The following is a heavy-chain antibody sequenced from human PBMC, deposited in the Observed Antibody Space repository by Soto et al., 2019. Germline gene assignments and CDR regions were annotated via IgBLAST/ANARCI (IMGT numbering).Heavy chain of an antibody. D-gene: IGHD3-22*01. CDR2: IKSKTDGGTT. CDR1: GFTFSNAW. V-gene: IGHV3-15*01. CDR3: VRDGLDYYDTERLYFDK. Sequence: GGSLRLSCAASGFTFSNAWMSWVRQAPGKGLEWVGRIKSKTDGGTTDYAAPVKGRFTISRDDSKNTLYLQMNSLKTEDTAVYYCVRDGLDYYDTERLYFDKWGQGTLVTVSS. J-gene: IGHJ4*02.